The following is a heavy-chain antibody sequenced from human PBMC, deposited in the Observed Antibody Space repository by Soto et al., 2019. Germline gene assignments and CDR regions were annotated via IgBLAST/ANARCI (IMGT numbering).Heavy chain of an antibody. CDR3: TRDTVRSGWPLSYCYDRENGAFDI. CDR1: GFTFGDYA. V-gene: IGHV3-49*03. J-gene: IGHJ3*02. CDR2: IRSKACGGTT. D-gene: IGHD3-22*01. Sequence: GGSLRLSCTASGFTFGDYAMSWFRQAPGKGLEWVGFIRSKACGGTTEYAASVKGRFTISRDDSKSIAYLQMNSLKTEDTAVYYCTRDTVRSGWPLSYCYDRENGAFDIWGQGTMVTVSS.